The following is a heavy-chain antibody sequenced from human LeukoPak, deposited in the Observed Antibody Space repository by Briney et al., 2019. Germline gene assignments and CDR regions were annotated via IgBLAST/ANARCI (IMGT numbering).Heavy chain of an antibody. CDR2: IYYSGST. V-gene: IGHV4-30-4*01. CDR3: VRVLYYYYYMDV. J-gene: IGHJ6*03. Sequence: SETLSLTCTVSGGSISSGDYYWSWIRQPPGKGLEWIGYIYYSGSTYYNPSLKSRVTISVDTSKNQFSLKLSSVTAADTAVYYSVRVLYYYYYMDVWGKVTTVTVSS. CDR1: GGSISSGDYY.